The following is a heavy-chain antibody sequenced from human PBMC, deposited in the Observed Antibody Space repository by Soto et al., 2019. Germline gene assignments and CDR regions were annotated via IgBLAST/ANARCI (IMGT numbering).Heavy chain of an antibody. V-gene: IGHV3-15*01. J-gene: IGHJ4*02. CDR1: GFTFSSYW. D-gene: IGHD3-9*01. Sequence: PGGSLRLSCAASGFTFSSYWMSWVRQAPGKGLEWVANIKQDGGTTDYAAPVKGRFTISRGDSKNTLYLQMNSLKTADTAVYYCTPGDYDILTGYQFWGQGTLVTVSS. CDR3: TPGDYDILTGYQF. CDR2: IKQDGGTT.